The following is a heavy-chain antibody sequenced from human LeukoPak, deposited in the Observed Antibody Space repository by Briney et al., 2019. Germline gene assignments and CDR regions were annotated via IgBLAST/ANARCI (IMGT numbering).Heavy chain of an antibody. V-gene: IGHV4-34*01. J-gene: IGHJ4*02. CDR2: INHSGST. CDR1: GGSFSGYY. Sequence: SETLSLTCAVYGGSFSGYYWSWIRQPPGKGLEWIGEINHSGSTNYNPSLKSRVTISVDTSKNQFSLKLSSVTAADTAVYYCARRRGGYYDSSGYYFDYWGQGTLVTVSS. D-gene: IGHD3-22*01. CDR3: ARRRGGYYDSSGYYFDY.